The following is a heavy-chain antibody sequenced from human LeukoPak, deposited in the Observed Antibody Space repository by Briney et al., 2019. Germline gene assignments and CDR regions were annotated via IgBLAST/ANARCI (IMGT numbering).Heavy chain of an antibody. J-gene: IGHJ6*03. D-gene: IGHD2-2*02. CDR2: IIPIFGTA. V-gene: IGHV1-69*05. CDR1: GGTFSSYA. Sequence: SVKVSCKASGGTFSSYAISWVRQAPGQGLEWMGGIIPIFGTANYAQKFQGRVTITTDESTSTAYMELSSLRSEDTAVYYCARGAGIQEDSVVVPAAIDYYYYYMDVWGKGTTVTVSS. CDR3: ARGAGIQEDSVVVPAAIDYYYYYMDV.